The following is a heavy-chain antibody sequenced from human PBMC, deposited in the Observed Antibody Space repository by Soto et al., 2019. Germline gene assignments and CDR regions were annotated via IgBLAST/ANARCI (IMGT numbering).Heavy chain of an antibody. V-gene: IGHV3-21*02. CDR3: ATQPGTYEWDRDS. CDR2: ITKSSSYM. CDR1: GLAFSSFS. J-gene: IGHJ5*01. Sequence: EAQLVESGGGLVKPGGSLRLSCVASGLAFSSFSMNWVRQSPGKGLEWVSSITKSSSYMYYADSVRGRFTVSRDNAKNSLYLQMDRLRAEDTAMYYCATQPGTYEWDRDSWGQGTLVTVSS. D-gene: IGHD2-8*01.